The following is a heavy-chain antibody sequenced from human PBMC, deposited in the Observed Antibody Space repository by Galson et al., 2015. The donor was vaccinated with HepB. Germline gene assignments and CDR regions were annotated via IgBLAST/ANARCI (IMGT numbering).Heavy chain of an antibody. V-gene: IGHV3-30-3*01. Sequence: SLRLSCAGSGFYFSYYAMHWVRQAPGRGLEWVSVISYDGSNEFYADSVKGRFTISRDNSKDTVYLQMNSLRPEDTAVYYCARGGGDGPDYWGQGTLVTVSS. CDR1: GFYFSYYA. CDR3: ARGGGDGPDY. J-gene: IGHJ4*02. D-gene: IGHD3-16*01. CDR2: ISYDGSNE.